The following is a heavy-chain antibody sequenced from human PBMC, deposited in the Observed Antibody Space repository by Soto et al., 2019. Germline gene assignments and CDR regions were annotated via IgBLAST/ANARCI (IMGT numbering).Heavy chain of an antibody. D-gene: IGHD2-2*01. CDR1: GFTFNTYA. CDR3: ARRYKDGRRDCISTSCLFDP. V-gene: IGHV3-30-3*01. J-gene: IGHJ5*02. Sequence: QVQLVESGGGVVQPGRSLRLSCAASGFTFNTYAMHWVRQAPGKGLEWLAVISYDGSNKYYADSVKGRFTISRDNSKNTLYLQMNSLRAEDTAVYYCARRYKDGRRDCISTSCLFDPWGQGTLVTVSS. CDR2: ISYDGSNK.